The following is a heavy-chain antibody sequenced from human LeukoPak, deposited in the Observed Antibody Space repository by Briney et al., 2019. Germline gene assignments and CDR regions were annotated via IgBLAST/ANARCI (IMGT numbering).Heavy chain of an antibody. CDR1: GFIFSSYA. D-gene: IGHD5-18*01. V-gene: IGHV3-33*01. Sequence: PGGSLRLSCAASGFIFSSYAMHWVRQAPGKGPEWVAIIWFDGSNTYYAESVEGRFTISRDNSKNTLYLQMNSLRAEDTAAYSCARGLGYSYGYGIDYWGQGTLVIASS. CDR3: ARGLGYSYGYGIDY. CDR2: IWFDGSNT. J-gene: IGHJ4*02.